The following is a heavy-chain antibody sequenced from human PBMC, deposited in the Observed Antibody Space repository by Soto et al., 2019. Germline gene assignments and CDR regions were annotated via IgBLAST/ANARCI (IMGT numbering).Heavy chain of an antibody. CDR1: GFTFSSYA. Sequence: EVQLLESGGGLVQPGGSLRLSCEASGFTFSSYALSWVRQTPGKGLEWVSTISDSGSTYYADSVKGRFTISRDNSKNTLYLKMNSLRAEDTAVYYCAKVWGENVYCTRTSCLYYFDYWGQGTLVTVSS. J-gene: IGHJ4*02. V-gene: IGHV3-23*01. CDR3: AKVWGENVYCTRTSCLYYFDY. CDR2: ISDSGST. D-gene: IGHD2-2*01.